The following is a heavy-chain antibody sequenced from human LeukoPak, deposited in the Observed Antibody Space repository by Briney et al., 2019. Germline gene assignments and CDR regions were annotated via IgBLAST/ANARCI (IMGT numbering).Heavy chain of an antibody. Sequence: SQTLSLTCTVSGGSISSGVYYWSWIRQHPGKGLEWIGYIYYSGSTYYNPSLKSRVTISVDTSKNQFSLKLSSVTAADTAVYYCARVWSCSPENWFDPWGQGTLVTVSS. D-gene: IGHD2-15*01. CDR2: IYYSGST. V-gene: IGHV4-31*03. CDR3: ARVWSCSPENWFDP. J-gene: IGHJ5*02. CDR1: GGSISSGVYY.